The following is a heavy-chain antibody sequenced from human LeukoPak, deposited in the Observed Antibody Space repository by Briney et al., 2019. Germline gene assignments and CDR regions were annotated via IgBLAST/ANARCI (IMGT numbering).Heavy chain of an antibody. J-gene: IGHJ4*02. Sequence: GGSLRLSCAASGFTFSSYAMSWVRQAPGKGLEWVSAISGSGGSTYYADSVKGRFTTSRDNSKNTLYLQMNSLRAEDTAVYYCAKDVDIVVVTASAFDYWGQGTLVTVSS. D-gene: IGHD2-21*02. V-gene: IGHV3-23*01. CDR3: AKDVDIVVVTASAFDY. CDR2: ISGSGGST. CDR1: GFTFSSYA.